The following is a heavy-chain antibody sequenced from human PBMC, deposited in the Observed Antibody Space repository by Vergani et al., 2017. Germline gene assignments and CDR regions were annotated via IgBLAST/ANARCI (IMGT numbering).Heavy chain of an antibody. V-gene: IGHV3-23*01. CDR1: GFTFSSYA. D-gene: IGHD3-3*01. J-gene: IGHJ4*02. Sequence: EVQLLASGGGLVQPGGSLRLSCAASGFTFSSYAMSWVRQAPGKGLEWVSAISGSGGSTYYAESVKGRFTISRDKSKNTLYLQMNSLRAGDTAVYYCAKGVTTLHTYYDFWSCYFDYWGQGTLVTVSS. CDR3: AKGVTTLHTYYDFWSCYFDY. CDR2: ISGSGGST.